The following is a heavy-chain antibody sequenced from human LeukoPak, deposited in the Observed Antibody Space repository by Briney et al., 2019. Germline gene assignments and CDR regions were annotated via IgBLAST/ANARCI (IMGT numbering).Heavy chain of an antibody. Sequence: GRSLRLSCAASGFTFSSYAMHWVRQAPGKGLKWVAVISYDGSNKYYADSVKGRFTISRDNSKNTLYLQMNSLRAEDTAVYYCAREIMVRGVFGYYYGMDVWGQGTTVTVSS. D-gene: IGHD3-10*01. CDR3: AREIMVRGVFGYYYGMDV. V-gene: IGHV3-30*04. CDR2: ISYDGSNK. J-gene: IGHJ6*02. CDR1: GFTFSSYA.